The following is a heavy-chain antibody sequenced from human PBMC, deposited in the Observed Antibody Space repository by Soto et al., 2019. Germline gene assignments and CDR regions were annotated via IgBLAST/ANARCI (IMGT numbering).Heavy chain of an antibody. CDR2: IGASGAGT. CDR3: ALRKTGSYFDY. V-gene: IGHV3-23*01. CDR1: GYTFSSFA. Sequence: PGGSLRLSCAASGYTFSSFAMSWVRQAPGKGLEWVSGIGASGAGTYYADSVKGRFTISRDNSKNTLHLQMNSLRAEDTAVYYCALRKTGSYFDYWRQRTLVTVSS. J-gene: IGHJ4*02. D-gene: IGHD1-26*01.